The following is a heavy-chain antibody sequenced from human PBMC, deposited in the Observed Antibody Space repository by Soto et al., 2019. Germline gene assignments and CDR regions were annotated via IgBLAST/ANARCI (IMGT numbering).Heavy chain of an antibody. Sequence: EGCLRLSCAASGFTLRSNYNRWFRQAPGKGLEWVSVIYSGGSTYYADSVKGRFTISRDNSKNTLYLQMNSLRAEDTAVYYCARGLRAVAGTGRYFDYWGQGT. CDR2: IYSGGST. D-gene: IGHD6-19*01. CDR1: GFTLRSNY. J-gene: IGHJ4*02. CDR3: ARGLRAVAGTGRYFDY. V-gene: IGHV3-66*01.